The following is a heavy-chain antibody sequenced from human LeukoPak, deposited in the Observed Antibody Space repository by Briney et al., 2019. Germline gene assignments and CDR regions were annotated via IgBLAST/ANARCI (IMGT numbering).Heavy chain of an antibody. CDR1: VCTFSSYA. CDR3: ARVFDRGGEISGSYYYY. J-gene: IGHJ4*02. V-gene: IGHV1-69*05. D-gene: IGHD1-26*01. Sequence: ASVKVSFKASVCTFSSYAISWVRQAPGQALEWMGGMIPIFYTANYAQKFQCGVTLTTEESTSTAYLELSSLGPEGTAMYCCARVFDRGGEISGSYYYYWGQGTLVTVSS. CDR2: MIPIFYTA.